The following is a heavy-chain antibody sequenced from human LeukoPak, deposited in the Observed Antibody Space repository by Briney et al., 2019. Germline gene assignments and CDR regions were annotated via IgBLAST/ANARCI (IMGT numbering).Heavy chain of an antibody. CDR3: ARCAGRVFGVVIRCVFEI. CDR1: GGSFSGYY. CDR2: IDDSGST. V-gene: IGHV4-34*01. D-gene: IGHD3-3*01. J-gene: IGHJ3*02. Sequence: KPSETLSLTCAAYGGSFSGYYWSWIRQPPGKGLEWIGEIDDSGSTNYNPSLKSRVTISVDTSKMQFSLKLSSVTAADTAVYYCARCAGRVFGVVIRCVFEIWGQGTMVTVSS.